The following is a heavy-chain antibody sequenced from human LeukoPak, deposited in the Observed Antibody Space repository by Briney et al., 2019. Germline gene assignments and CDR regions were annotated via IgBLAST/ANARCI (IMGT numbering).Heavy chain of an antibody. CDR3: AVVFETNDS. CDR1: GFTFEDYG. J-gene: IGHJ4*02. Sequence: GGSLRLSCAASGFTFEDYGMSWVRQAPGKGLEWVSGINWNGDRTDYAGPVKGRFTISRDNAKNSLFLQMNSLRAEDTALYYCAVVFETNDSWGQGTLVTVSS. V-gene: IGHV3-20*04. CDR2: INWNGDRT. D-gene: IGHD1/OR15-1a*01.